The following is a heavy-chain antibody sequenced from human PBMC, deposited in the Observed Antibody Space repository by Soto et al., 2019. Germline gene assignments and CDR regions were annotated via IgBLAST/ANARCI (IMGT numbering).Heavy chain of an antibody. CDR2: INHSGST. Sequence: PSETLSLTCAVYGGSFSGYYWSWIRQPPGKGLEWIGEINHSGSTNYNPSLKSRVTISVDTSKNQFSLKLSSVTAADTAVYYCARGQPHSSGYYSRLRGNLDRYYFDYWGQGTLVTVSS. D-gene: IGHD3-22*01. CDR1: GGSFSGYY. V-gene: IGHV4-34*01. CDR3: ARGQPHSSGYYSRLRGNLDRYYFDY. J-gene: IGHJ4*02.